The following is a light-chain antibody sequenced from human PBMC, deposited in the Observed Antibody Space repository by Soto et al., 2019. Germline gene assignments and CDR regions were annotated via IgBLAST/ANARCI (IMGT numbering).Light chain of an antibody. Sequence: EIVMTQSPATLSVSPGDRATLSCRASQSVSGNVAWYQQRPGQAPRLLFYDASTRATGLPARFSGGASGTEFTLSISGLQSEDFAIYYCQQYKDWPRTFGQGTKVEIK. CDR2: DAS. J-gene: IGKJ1*01. CDR1: QSVSGN. CDR3: QQYKDWPRT. V-gene: IGKV3-15*01.